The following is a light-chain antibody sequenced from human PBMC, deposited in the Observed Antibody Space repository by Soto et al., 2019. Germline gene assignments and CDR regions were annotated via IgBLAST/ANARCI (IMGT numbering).Light chain of an antibody. Sequence: QAVVTQSPSASASLGASVKLTCTLSSGHNNYAIAWHQQQPEKGPRFLMRINSDGSHRKGDGIPDRFSGSSSGAERYLSISSLQSEDEADYYCQTSGTGIRVFGGGTKVTVL. CDR3: QTSGTGIRV. CDR2: INSDGSH. J-gene: IGLJ3*02. V-gene: IGLV4-69*01. CDR1: SGHNNYA.